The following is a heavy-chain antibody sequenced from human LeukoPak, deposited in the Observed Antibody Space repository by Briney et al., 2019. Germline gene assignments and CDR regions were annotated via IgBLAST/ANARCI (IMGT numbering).Heavy chain of an antibody. CDR1: GFTFSSYA. CDR2: ISGSGGST. D-gene: IGHD3-9*01. J-gene: IGHJ4*02. V-gene: IGHV3-23*01. Sequence: GGSLRLSCAASGFTFSSYAMSWVRQAPGKGLEWVSAISGSGGSTYYADSVKGRFTISRDNSKNTLYLQMNSLRAEDTAVYYCARGARHFDGLYYFDYWGQGTLLTVSS. CDR3: ARGARHFDGLYYFDY.